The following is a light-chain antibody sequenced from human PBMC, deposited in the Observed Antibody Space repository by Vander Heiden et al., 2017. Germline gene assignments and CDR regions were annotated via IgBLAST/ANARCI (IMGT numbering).Light chain of an antibody. CDR1: QSISTW. CDR3: QLYNDYSWT. CDR2: KAS. Sequence: DIHMTQSPSTLSASVGDRVTITCRASQSISTWVAWYQQKPGKAPKLLIDKASSLESGVTSRFSGSGSGTEFTLTISSLQPDDFATYYCQLYNDYSWTFGQGTKVEIK. V-gene: IGKV1-5*03. J-gene: IGKJ1*01.